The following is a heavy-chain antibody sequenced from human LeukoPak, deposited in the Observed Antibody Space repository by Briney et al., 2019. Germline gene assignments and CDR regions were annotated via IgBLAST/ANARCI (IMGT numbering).Heavy chain of an antibody. CDR3: AREYCSSTSCYNFVDY. Sequence: SVKVSCKASGYTFTSYGISWVRQAPGQGLEWMGWISAYNGNTNYAQKLQGRVTMTTDTSTSTAYMELRSLRSDDTAVYYCAREYCSSTSCYNFVDYWGQGTLVTVSS. D-gene: IGHD2-2*02. CDR2: ISAYNGNT. CDR1: GYTFTSYG. V-gene: IGHV1-18*01. J-gene: IGHJ4*02.